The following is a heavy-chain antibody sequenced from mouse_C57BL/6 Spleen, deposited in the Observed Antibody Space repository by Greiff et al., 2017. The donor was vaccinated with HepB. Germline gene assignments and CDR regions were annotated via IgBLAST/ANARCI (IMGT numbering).Heavy chain of an antibody. J-gene: IGHJ2*01. CDR2: IYPGDGDT. V-gene: IGHV1-80*01. CDR3: ARSVQLGRLDY. Sequence: QVQLQQSGAELVKPGASVKISCKASGYAFSSYWMNWVKQRPGKGLEWIGQIYPGDGDTNYNGKFKGKATLTADKSSSTAYMQLSSLTSEDSAVYFCARSVQLGRLDYWGQGTTLTVSS. CDR1: GYAFSSYW. D-gene: IGHD4-1*02.